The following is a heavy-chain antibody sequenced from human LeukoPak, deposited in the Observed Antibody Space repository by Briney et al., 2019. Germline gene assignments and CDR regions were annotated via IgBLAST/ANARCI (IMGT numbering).Heavy chain of an antibody. J-gene: IGHJ4*02. CDR2: IIPIFGIA. Sequence: SVKVSSKASGGTFSSYAISWVRQAPGQGLEWMGRIIPIFGIANYAQKFQGRVTITADKSTSTAYMELSSLRSEDTAVYYCASSDGYNLSELDYWGQGTLVTVSS. D-gene: IGHD5-24*01. CDR3: ASSDGYNLSELDY. CDR1: GGTFSSYA. V-gene: IGHV1-69*04.